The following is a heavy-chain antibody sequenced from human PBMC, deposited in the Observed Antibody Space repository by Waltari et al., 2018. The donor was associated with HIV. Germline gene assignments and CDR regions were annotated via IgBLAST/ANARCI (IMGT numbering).Heavy chain of an antibody. CDR3: AKDGAPGRDAVFDI. V-gene: IGHV3-30*02. D-gene: IGHD1-26*01. J-gene: IGHJ3*01. Sequence: QVHVVESGGGVVQPGGSLRLSCTASGFNLKIYDIHWVRQAPGRGLGWVAGIRYYGSQEYYGDSVKGRFIISRDNSKNTRFLEMTTLRQEDTAKYRCAKDGAPGRDAVFDIWGQGTMVTVS. CDR1: GFNLKIYD. CDR2: IRYYGSQE.